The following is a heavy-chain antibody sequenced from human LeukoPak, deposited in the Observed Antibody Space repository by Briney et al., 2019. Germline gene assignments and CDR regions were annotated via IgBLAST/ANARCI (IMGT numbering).Heavy chain of an antibody. CDR1: GFTFTSYA. V-gene: IGHV3-23*01. Sequence: GGSLRLSCAASGFTFTSYAMNWVRQAPGKGLEWVSTISGSGSSTYYVDSVKGRFTISRDNSKNTLYLQMNSLRAEDTAVYYCARAAVAGEFDYWGQGTLVTVSS. D-gene: IGHD6-19*01. CDR2: ISGSGSST. CDR3: ARAAVAGEFDY. J-gene: IGHJ4*02.